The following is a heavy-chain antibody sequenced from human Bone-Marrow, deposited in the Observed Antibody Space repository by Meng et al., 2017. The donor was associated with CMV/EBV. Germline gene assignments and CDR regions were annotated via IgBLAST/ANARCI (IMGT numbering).Heavy chain of an antibody. CDR1: GYTFTAYY. Sequence: ASVKVSCKASGYTFTAYYMHWLRQAPGQGLEWMGWINPSSGGTSYAQKYQGRVTMTTDTSISTAYMELSNLTSDDTAVFYCANSRYSSSWYDFWGQGPLVTVSS. V-gene: IGHV1-2*02. CDR2: INPSSGGT. J-gene: IGHJ5*01. D-gene: IGHD5-18*01. CDR3: ANSRYSSSWYDF.